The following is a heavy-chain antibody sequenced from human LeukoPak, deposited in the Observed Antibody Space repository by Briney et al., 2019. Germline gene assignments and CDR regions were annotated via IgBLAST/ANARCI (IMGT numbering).Heavy chain of an antibody. CDR3: AKKGYYDGSGYYMYYFDH. V-gene: IGHV3-23*01. J-gene: IGHJ4*02. D-gene: IGHD3-22*01. CDR2: ISGSGGTA. Sequence: TGGSLRLSCAASGFTFSIYAMSWVRQAPGKGLEWVSAISGSGGTAYYADSVKGRFTISRDNFKNTLYLQMNSLRAEDTAVYYCAKKGYYDGSGYYMYYFDHWGQGTLVTVSS. CDR1: GFTFSIYA.